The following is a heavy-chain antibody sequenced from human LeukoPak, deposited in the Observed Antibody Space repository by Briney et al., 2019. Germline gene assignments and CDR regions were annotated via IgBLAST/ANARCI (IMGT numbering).Heavy chain of an antibody. CDR2: ISYDGSNK. V-gene: IGHV3-30-3*01. J-gene: IGHJ4*02. CDR1: GFTFSSYA. Sequence: GGSLGLSCAASGFTFSSYAMHWVRQAPGKGLEWVAVISYDGSNKYYADSVKGRFTISRDNSKNTLYLQMNSLRAEDTAVYYCARDDWEYSSGYSPMDYWGQGTLVTVSS. CDR3: ARDDWEYSSGYSPMDY. D-gene: IGHD3-22*01.